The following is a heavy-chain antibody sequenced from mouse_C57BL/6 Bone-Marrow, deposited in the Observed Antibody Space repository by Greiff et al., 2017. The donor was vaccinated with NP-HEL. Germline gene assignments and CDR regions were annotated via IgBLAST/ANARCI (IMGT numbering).Heavy chain of an antibody. J-gene: IGHJ1*03. D-gene: IGHD1-1*01. CDR2: IDPETGGT. CDR3: TIVPTVVATKGWYFDV. V-gene: IGHV1-15*01. Sequence: QVQLQQSGAELVRPGASVTLSCKASGYTFTDYEMHWVKQTPVHGLEWIGAIDPETGGTAYNQKFKGKAILTADKSSSTAYMELRSLTSEDSAVYYCTIVPTVVATKGWYFDVWGTGTTVTVSS. CDR1: GYTFTDYE.